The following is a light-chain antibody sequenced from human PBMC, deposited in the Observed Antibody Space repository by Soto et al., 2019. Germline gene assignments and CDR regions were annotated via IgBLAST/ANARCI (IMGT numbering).Light chain of an antibody. CDR3: QQYNNWLTWT. J-gene: IGKJ1*01. CDR2: GAS. Sequence: EIVMTQSPATLSVSPGERATLSCRASQSVSSNLAWYQQKPGQAPRLPIYGASTRATGIPARFSGSGSGTEFTLTISSLQSEDFAVYYCQQYNNWLTWTFGQGTKVDIK. V-gene: IGKV3-15*01. CDR1: QSVSSN.